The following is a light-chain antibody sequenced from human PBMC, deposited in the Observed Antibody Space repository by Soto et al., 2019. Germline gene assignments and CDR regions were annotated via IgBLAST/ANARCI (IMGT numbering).Light chain of an antibody. CDR3: QHYDSSPVFT. CDR1: QSISSSY. J-gene: IGKJ2*01. V-gene: IGKV3-20*01. CDR2: GAS. Sequence: EIVLTQSPGTLSLSPGERATLSCRASQSISSSYLAWYQQKPGQAPRLLIYGASSRGTGIPDRFSGSGSGTDFALTISRLEPEDFAVYYCQHYDSSPVFTFGQGTKLEIK.